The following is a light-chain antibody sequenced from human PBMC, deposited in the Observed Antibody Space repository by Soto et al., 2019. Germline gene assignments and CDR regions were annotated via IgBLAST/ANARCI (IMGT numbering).Light chain of an antibody. CDR1: SGHSSYA. Sequence: QPVLTQSPSASASLGASVKLTCTLSSGHSSYAIAWHQQQPEKGPRYLMKLNSDGSHSKGDGIPDRFSGSSSGAERYLTISSLQSEDEADYYCQTWGTGSPVVFGGGTKLTVL. V-gene: IGLV4-69*01. CDR3: QTWGTGSPVV. CDR2: LNSDGSH. J-gene: IGLJ2*01.